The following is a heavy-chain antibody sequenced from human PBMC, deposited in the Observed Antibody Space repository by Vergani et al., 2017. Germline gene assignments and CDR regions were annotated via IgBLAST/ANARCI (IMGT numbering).Heavy chain of an antibody. CDR2: INPSGGST. CDR1: GYTFTSYY. CDR3: AKDGMDTAINYYYMDV. V-gene: IGHV1-46*01. D-gene: IGHD5-18*01. Sequence: QVQLVQSGAEVKKPGASVKVSCKASGYTFTSYYMHWVRQAPGQGLEWMGIINPSGGSTSYAQKFQGRVTMTRDTSTSTVYMELSSLRSEDTAVYYCAKDGMDTAINYYYMDVWGKGTTVTVSS. J-gene: IGHJ6*03.